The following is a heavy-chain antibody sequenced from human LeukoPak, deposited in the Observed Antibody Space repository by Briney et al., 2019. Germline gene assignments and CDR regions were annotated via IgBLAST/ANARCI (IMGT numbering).Heavy chain of an antibody. CDR1: GGSISNYH. V-gene: IGHV4-59*13. CDR3: ARGTTLGWYGDY. CDR2: IYDSGST. Sequence: SETLSLTCTVSGGSISNYHWSWIRQPPGKGLEWIGYIYDSGSTNYNPSLRSRVTISTDTAKNQLSLKLSSVTAAGTAVYYCARGTTLGWYGDYWGQGALVTVSS. D-gene: IGHD6-19*01. J-gene: IGHJ4*02.